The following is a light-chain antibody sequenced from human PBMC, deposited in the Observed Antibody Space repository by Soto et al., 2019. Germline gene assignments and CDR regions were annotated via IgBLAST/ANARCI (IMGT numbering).Light chain of an antibody. V-gene: IGKV1-9*01. CDR2: DAS. CDR3: QQRREYPLT. Sequence: DIQLTQFPSFLSASVGDRVTITCRASQVVNNYLVWYQQKPGEAPNLLIYDASALQSGVPSRSSGSGSGTELTLTIIGRQPEDSATYYCQQRREYPLTFGGGTKVEIK. CDR1: QVVNNY. J-gene: IGKJ4*01.